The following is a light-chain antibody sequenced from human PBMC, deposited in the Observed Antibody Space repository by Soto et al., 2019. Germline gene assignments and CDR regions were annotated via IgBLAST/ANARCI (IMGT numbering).Light chain of an antibody. J-gene: IGKJ3*01. V-gene: IGKV1-39*01. CDR2: AAS. CDR1: QTIIRY. CDR3: QQRYSTLFT. Sequence: DIQMTQSPSSLSASVGDRVTITCRASQTIIRYLNWYQQKPGRAPNLLIYAASSLQSGVPSRFSGSGSGTEFPLSISSLQPEDFATYYCQQRYSTLFTFGPGTKVEIK.